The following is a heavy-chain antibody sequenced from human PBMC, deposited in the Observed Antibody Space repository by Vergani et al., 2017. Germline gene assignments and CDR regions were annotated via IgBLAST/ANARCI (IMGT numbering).Heavy chain of an antibody. CDR2: IKNTGGST. V-gene: IGHV3-23*01. CDR1: GFTFSSHA. Sequence: EVQLLQSEGAVVQPGGSLRLSCVASGFTFSSHAMSWVRQGPGQGLEWVSSIKNTGGSTHYADSVKGRFTISRDNSKNTLYLQMNSLRVEDTAVYYCGRGSYNYNWGQGTLVTVSS. D-gene: IGHD1-1*01. J-gene: IGHJ4*02. CDR3: GRGSYNYN.